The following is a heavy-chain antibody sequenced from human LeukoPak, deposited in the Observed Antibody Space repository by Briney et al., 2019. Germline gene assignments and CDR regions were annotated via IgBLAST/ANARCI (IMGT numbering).Heavy chain of an antibody. CDR1: GGSINSGSYY. J-gene: IGHJ3*02. CDR2: IYYSGST. V-gene: IGHV4-39*01. D-gene: IGHD3-10*01. Sequence: SETLSLTCTVSGGSINSGSYYWGWIRQPPGKGLEWIGIIYYSGSTYFNPSLKSRVTISVDTSKNQFSLKLSSVTAADTAVYYCARKLLWFGDAFDIWGQGTMVTVSS. CDR3: ARKLLWFGDAFDI.